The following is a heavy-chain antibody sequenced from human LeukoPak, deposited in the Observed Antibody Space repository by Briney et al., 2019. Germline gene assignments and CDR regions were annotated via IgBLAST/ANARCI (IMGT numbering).Heavy chain of an antibody. J-gene: IGHJ4*02. D-gene: IGHD3-22*01. Sequence: PGGSLRLSCAASGFTFSSYDMHWVRQATGKGLEWVSAIGTAGDTYYPGSVKGRFTISRENAKNSLYLQMNSLRAEDTAVYYCAKEGYDSSGCCFDYWGQGTLVTVSS. CDR1: GFTFSSYD. V-gene: IGHV3-13*01. CDR3: AKEGYDSSGCCFDY. CDR2: IGTAGDT.